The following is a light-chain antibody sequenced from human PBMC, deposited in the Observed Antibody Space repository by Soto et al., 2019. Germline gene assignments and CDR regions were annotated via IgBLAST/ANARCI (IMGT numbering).Light chain of an antibody. CDR1: SSDVGGYNY. CDR3: SSYTSSSTLDVV. Sequence: QAASVSGSPGQSITISCTGTSSDVGGYNYVSWYQQHPGKAPKLMIYDVSNRPSGVSNRFSGSKSGNTASLTISGLQAEDEADYYCSSYTSSSTLDVVFGGGTKVTVL. J-gene: IGLJ2*01. V-gene: IGLV2-14*01. CDR2: DVS.